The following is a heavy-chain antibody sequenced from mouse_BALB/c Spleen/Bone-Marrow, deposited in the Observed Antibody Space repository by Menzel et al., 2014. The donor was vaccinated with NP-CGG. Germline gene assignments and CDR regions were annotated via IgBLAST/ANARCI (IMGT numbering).Heavy chain of an antibody. J-gene: IGHJ2*01. Sequence: EVMLVESGGGLVQPGGSLRLSCATSGFTFTDYFMTWVRQPPGKALEWLGFISNKANGYTTEYSASVKGRFTISRKNSQNILYLQMNTLRAEDSATYYCARGYYDDYWGQGTTLTVSS. CDR3: ARGYYDDY. D-gene: IGHD2-4*01. V-gene: IGHV7-3*02. CDR1: GFTFTDYF. CDR2: ISNKANGYTT.